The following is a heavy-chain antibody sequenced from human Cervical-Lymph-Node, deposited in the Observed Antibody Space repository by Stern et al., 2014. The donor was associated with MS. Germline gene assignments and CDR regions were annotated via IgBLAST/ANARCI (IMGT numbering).Heavy chain of an antibody. Sequence: QVQLVESGPGLVKPSQTLSLTCTVSGGSIISGDFYWSWIRQLPGKGLEWIGYIYYSGSTYYNPSLNSRVTISVDTANSQFSLKLSSVTAADTAVYYCARRAGGSDNYFDPWGQGTLVTVSS. CDR2: IYYSGST. CDR3: ARRAGGSDNYFDP. V-gene: IGHV4-31*03. CDR1: GGSIISGDFY. D-gene: IGHD4/OR15-4a*01. J-gene: IGHJ5*02.